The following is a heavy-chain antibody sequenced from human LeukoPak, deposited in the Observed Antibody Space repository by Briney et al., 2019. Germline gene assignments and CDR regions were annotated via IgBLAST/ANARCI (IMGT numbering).Heavy chain of an antibody. CDR2: ISSSSSYI. CDR1: GFTFSSYS. D-gene: IGHD6-19*01. V-gene: IGHV3-21*01. Sequence: PGGSLRLSCAASGFTFSSYSMNWVRQAPGKGLEWVSSISSSSSYIYYADSVKGRFTISRDNAKNSLYLQMNSLRAEDTAAYYCARDSSGWHYFDYWGQGTLVTVSS. CDR3: ARDSSGWHYFDY. J-gene: IGHJ4*02.